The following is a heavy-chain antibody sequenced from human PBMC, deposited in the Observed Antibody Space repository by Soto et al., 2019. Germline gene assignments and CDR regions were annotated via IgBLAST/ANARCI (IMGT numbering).Heavy chain of an antibody. Sequence: GETLKISCKGSGYSFTSYWIGWVRQMPGKGLEWMGIIYPGDSDTRYSPSFQGQVTISADKSISTAYLQWSSLKASDTAMYYCARQGEIQLWAFDYWGQGTLVTVSS. J-gene: IGHJ4*02. CDR1: GYSFTSYW. D-gene: IGHD5-18*01. CDR3: ARQGEIQLWAFDY. CDR2: IYPGDSDT. V-gene: IGHV5-51*01.